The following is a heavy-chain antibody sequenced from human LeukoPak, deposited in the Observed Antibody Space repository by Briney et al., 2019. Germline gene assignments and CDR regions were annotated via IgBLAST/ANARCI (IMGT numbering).Heavy chain of an antibody. CDR3: ATPSLNDFGDYGSGVDP. V-gene: IGHV1-18*01. D-gene: IGHD3-10*01. J-gene: IGHJ5*02. CDR2: ISAYNGNT. CDR1: GYTFTSYG. Sequence: ASVKVSCKASGYTFTSYGISWVRQAPGQGLEWMGWISAYNGNTNYAQKLQGRVTMTTDTSTSTVYMELSSLRSEDTAVYYCATPSLNDFGDYGSGVDPWGQGTLVTVSS.